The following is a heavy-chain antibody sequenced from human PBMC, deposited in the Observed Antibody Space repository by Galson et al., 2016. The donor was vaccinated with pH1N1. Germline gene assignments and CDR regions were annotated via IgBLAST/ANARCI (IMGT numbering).Heavy chain of an antibody. CDR2: ISPIFETA. CDR1: GVTFSNYG. J-gene: IGHJ6*02. D-gene: IGHD3-10*01. CDR3: STVTLADGSFHSYFYGMDV. Sequence: SVKVSCKASGVTFSNYGINWVRQAPGQALEWMGGISPIFETANYAQKFQGRVTITVDKHTTTAYFELSSLRAGDTAVYYCSTVTLADGSFHSYFYGMDVWGQGTTVTVSS. V-gene: IGHV1-69*06.